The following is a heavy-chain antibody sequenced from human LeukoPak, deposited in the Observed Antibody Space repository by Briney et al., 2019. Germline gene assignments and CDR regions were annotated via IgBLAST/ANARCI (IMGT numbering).Heavy chain of an antibody. D-gene: IGHD3-3*01. CDR2: ISSSSSYT. CDR3: ARVFRPSLTVFIIRGAFDI. CDR1: GFTFSKSA. J-gene: IGHJ3*02. V-gene: IGHV3-21*06. Sequence: GGSLRLSCEVSGFTFSKSAMNWVRQAPGKGLEWVSFISSSSSYTYYADSLKGRFTISRDNAKNTLYLQMNSLRVEDTAVYYCARVFRPSLTVFIIRGAFDIWGQGTMVTVSS.